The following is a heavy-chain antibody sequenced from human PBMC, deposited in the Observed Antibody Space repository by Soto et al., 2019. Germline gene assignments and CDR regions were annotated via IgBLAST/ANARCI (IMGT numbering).Heavy chain of an antibody. CDR2: IFSNDEK. CDR3: ARTEDGCRRLTTAGWLDA. J-gene: IGHJ5*02. D-gene: IGHD2-8*01. Sequence: QVTLKESGPVLVKPTEPLTLTCTVSGFSLSNGRRGVSWIRQPPGKALEWLAHIFSNDEKRFNTSLKRSLSTSKGPSKSQLVLNKNNRHPVDTAAYYCARTEDGCRRLTTAGWLDAWGKGALVTVYS. CDR1: GFSLSNGRRG. V-gene: IGHV2-26*01.